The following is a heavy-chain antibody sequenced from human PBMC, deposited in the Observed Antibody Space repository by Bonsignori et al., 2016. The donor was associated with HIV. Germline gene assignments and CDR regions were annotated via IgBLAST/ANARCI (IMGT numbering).Heavy chain of an antibody. Sequence: WVRQAPGQGFEWMGGIIPIFGTANYAQKFQGRVTITADESTSTAYMELSSLRSEDTAVYYCARGALGGHNWFDPWGQGTLVTVSS. J-gene: IGHJ5*02. D-gene: IGHD3-16*01. CDR3: ARGALGGHNWFDP. V-gene: IGHV1-69*01. CDR2: IIPIFGTA.